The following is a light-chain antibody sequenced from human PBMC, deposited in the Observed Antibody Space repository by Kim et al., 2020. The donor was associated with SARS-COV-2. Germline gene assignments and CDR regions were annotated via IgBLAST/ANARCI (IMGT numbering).Light chain of an antibody. Sequence: APGKKARSTCAGNDIRSKSVRWCQQKPGQVPVLVIYYDSDHPSGIRGRCSGSNAGNTATLTISRVEAGNEADYYWQVWNRSSEHRVFGGGTRLTVL. CDR1: DIRSKS. CDR2: YDS. J-gene: IGLJ3*02. V-gene: IGLV3-21*04. CDR3: QVWNRSSEHRV.